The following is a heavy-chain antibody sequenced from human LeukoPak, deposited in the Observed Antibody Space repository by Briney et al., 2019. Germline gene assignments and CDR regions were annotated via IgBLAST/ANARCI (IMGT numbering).Heavy chain of an antibody. CDR2: IYSGGST. CDR1: GFTFSSYA. V-gene: IGHV3-66*01. D-gene: IGHD5-12*01. J-gene: IGHJ4*02. Sequence: GGSLRLSCAASGFTFSSYAMSWVRQAPGKGLEWVSVIYSGGSTYYADSVKGRFTISRDNSKNTLYLQMNSLRAEDTAVYYCASLGRWLRNDYWGQGTLVTVSS. CDR3: ASLGRWLRNDY.